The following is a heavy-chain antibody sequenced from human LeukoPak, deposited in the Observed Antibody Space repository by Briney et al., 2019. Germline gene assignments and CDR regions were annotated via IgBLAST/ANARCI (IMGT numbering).Heavy chain of an antibody. V-gene: IGHV4-59*01. D-gene: IGHD1-1*01. Sequence: SETLSLTCTVSGGSISSYYWSWIRQPPGKGLEWIGSIYYSGSTNYNPSLKSRVTISVDTSKNQFSLKLASVTAADTAVYYCASSPGGTGAFDIWGQGTKVTVS. CDR2: IYYSGST. CDR3: ASSPGGTGAFDI. CDR1: GGSISSYY. J-gene: IGHJ3*02.